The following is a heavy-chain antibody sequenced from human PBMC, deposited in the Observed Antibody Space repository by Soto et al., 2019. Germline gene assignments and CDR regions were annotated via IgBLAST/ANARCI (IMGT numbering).Heavy chain of an antibody. CDR3: ARVKGIAAAGAFDI. V-gene: IGHV3-7*03. D-gene: IGHD6-13*01. CDR1: GFTFSSYW. CDR2: IKQDGSEK. J-gene: IGHJ3*02. Sequence: GGSLRLSCAASGFTFSSYWMSWVRQAPGKGLEWVANIKQDGSEKYYVDSVKGRFTISRDNAKNSLYLQMNSLRAEDTAVYYCARVKGIAAAGAFDIWGQGTMVTVSS.